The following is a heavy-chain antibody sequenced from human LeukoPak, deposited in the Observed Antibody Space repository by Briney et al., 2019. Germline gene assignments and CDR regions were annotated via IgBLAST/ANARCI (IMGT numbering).Heavy chain of an antibody. Sequence: SVKVSCKASGGGFTTYTMSWVRQAPGQGLEWMGSIIPFLGTTNYAQKFQGRVTITADEPTRTAYMELSSLRSEDTAVYYCAREVGASWFDPWGQGTLVTVSS. CDR1: GGGFTTYT. CDR2: IIPFLGTT. J-gene: IGHJ5*02. D-gene: IGHD1-26*01. V-gene: IGHV1-69*08. CDR3: AREVGASWFDP.